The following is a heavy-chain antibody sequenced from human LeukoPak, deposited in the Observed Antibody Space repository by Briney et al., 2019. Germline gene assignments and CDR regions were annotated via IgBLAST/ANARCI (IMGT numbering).Heavy chain of an antibody. Sequence: GGSLRLSCAASGFTFSSYWMSWVRQAPGKGLEWVANIKQDGSEKYYVDSVKGRFTISRDNAKNSLYLQMNSLRAEDTAVYYCAREMIAAAGNNWFDPWGQGTLVTVSS. V-gene: IGHV3-7*04. J-gene: IGHJ5*02. CDR2: IKQDGSEK. CDR1: GFTFSSYW. D-gene: IGHD6-13*01. CDR3: AREMIAAAGNNWFDP.